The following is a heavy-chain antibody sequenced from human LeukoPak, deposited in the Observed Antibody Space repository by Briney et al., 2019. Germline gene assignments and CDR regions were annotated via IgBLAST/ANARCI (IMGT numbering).Heavy chain of an antibody. CDR3: ARDMGRYNWNYEGHDAFDI. Sequence: SETLSLTCTVSGYSISSGYYWGWIRQPPGKGLEWIGRIYTSGSTNYNPSLKSRVTISVDTSKNQFSLKLSSVTAADTAVYYCARDMGRYNWNYEGHDAFDIWGQGTMVTVSS. CDR2: IYTSGST. V-gene: IGHV4-38-2*02. J-gene: IGHJ3*02. D-gene: IGHD1-7*01. CDR1: GYSISSGYY.